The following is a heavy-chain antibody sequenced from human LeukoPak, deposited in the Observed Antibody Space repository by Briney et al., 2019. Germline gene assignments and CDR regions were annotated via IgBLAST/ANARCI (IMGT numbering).Heavy chain of an antibody. CDR3: AESPWSKPIDY. Sequence: GGSLRLSCAASGFTFSSYGMHWVRQAPGKGLEWVAVISYDGSNKYYADSVKGRFTISRDNSKNTLYLQMNSLRAEDTAVYYCAESPWSKPIDYWGQGTLVTVSS. D-gene: IGHD3-3*01. CDR2: ISYDGSNK. J-gene: IGHJ4*02. V-gene: IGHV3-30*03. CDR1: GFTFSSYG.